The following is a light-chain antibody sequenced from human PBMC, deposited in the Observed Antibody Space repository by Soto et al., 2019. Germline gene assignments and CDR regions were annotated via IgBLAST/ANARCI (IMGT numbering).Light chain of an antibody. V-gene: IGKV1-39*01. CDR2: AAS. CDR3: QQADTFPIT. Sequence: DIQMTQSPSSLSASVGDRATIACRASQSISNYLNWYQQRPGKAPKLLIYAASSLQSGVPSRFSGSGFGTDFTLTISSLQPEDFATYYCQQADTFPITFGQGTRLEIK. J-gene: IGKJ5*01. CDR1: QSISNY.